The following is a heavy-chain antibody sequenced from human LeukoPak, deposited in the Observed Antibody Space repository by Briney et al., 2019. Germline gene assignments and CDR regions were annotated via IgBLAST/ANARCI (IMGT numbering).Heavy chain of an antibody. CDR1: GGSISSHY. CDR2: IYYSGST. D-gene: IGHD4-17*01. Sequence: SETLSLTCTVSGGSISSHYWSWIRQPPGKGLEWIGYIYYSGSTNYNPSLKSRVTISVDTSKNQFSLKLSSVTAADTAVYYCARDLTGNGDYVLGYWGQGTLVTVSS. V-gene: IGHV4-59*11. CDR3: ARDLTGNGDYVLGY. J-gene: IGHJ4*02.